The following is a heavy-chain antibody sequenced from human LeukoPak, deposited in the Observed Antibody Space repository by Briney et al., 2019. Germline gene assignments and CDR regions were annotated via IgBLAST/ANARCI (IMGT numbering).Heavy chain of an antibody. J-gene: IGHJ4*02. CDR1: GGSISSYY. CDR3: ARHGLYCSSTSCYSPYFDY. V-gene: IGHV4-59*08. CDR2: IYYSGST. D-gene: IGHD2-2*01. Sequence: SETLSLTCTVSGGSISSYYWSWIRQPPGKGLEWIGYIYYSGSTNYNPSLKSRVTISLDTSKNQFSLKLSSVTAADTAVYYCARHGLYCSSTSCYSPYFDYWGQGTLVTVSS.